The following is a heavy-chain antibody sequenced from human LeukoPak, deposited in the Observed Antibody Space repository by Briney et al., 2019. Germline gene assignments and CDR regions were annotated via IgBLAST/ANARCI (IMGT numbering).Heavy chain of an antibody. J-gene: IGHJ4*02. CDR3: SGYGLHTAHFDY. Sequence: PGGSLRLSCAASGFTFSTYTMNWVRQAPGQGLEWVSTVSDSSDVHYSDSVKGRFTISRENARNSLYLLMNSRIEDDTAAYYCSGYGLHTAHFDYWGQGTLVTVSS. CDR1: GFTFSTYT. V-gene: IGHV3-48*02. CDR2: VSDSSDV. D-gene: IGHD2-2*03.